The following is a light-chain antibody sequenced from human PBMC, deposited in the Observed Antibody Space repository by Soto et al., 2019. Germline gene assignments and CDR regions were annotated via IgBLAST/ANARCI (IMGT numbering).Light chain of an antibody. V-gene: IGKV3-11*01. J-gene: IGKJ1*01. CDR2: DAS. CDR3: QQRLNWPPG. CDR1: QSVTNY. Sequence: EIVLTQSPGPLSLSPGERATLSCRASQSVTNYIAWYQQRPGQAPRLLIYDASNRATGVPARFSGSRSGTDFTLTIGDLEPADFGLYYCQQRLNWPPGFGQGTKVDIK.